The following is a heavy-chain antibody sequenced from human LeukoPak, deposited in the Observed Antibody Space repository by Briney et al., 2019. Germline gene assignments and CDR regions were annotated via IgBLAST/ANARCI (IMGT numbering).Heavy chain of an antibody. V-gene: IGHV4-4*07. CDR1: GGSISSYY. CDR2: IYTSGST. D-gene: IGHD3-3*01. J-gene: IGHJ5*02. Sequence: PSETLSLTCTVSGGSISSYYWSCIRQPAGKGLEWIGRIYTSGSTNYNPSLKSRVTMSVDTSKNQFSLKLSSVTAADTAVYYCARERMKYDFWSGYWGDWFDPWGQGTLVTVSS. CDR3: ARERMKYDFWSGYWGDWFDP.